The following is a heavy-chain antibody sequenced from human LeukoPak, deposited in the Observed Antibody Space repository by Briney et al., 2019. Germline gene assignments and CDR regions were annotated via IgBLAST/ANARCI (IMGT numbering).Heavy chain of an antibody. D-gene: IGHD3-22*01. V-gene: IGHV4-59*01. CDR1: GGSISSYY. CDR3: ARGVVVTRDLNFDY. J-gene: IGHJ4*02. CDR2: IYYSGST. Sequence: RPSETLSLTCTVSGGSISSYYWSWIRQPPGKGLEWIGYIYYSGSTNYNPSLKSRVTISVDTSKNQFSLKLSSVTAADTAVYYCARGVVVTRDLNFDYWGQGTLVTVSS.